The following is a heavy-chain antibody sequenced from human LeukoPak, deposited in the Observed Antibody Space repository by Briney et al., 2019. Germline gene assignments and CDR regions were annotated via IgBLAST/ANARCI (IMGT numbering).Heavy chain of an antibody. V-gene: IGHV4-34*01. D-gene: IGHD3-10*01. Sequence: SETLSLTCAVYGGPFSGYYWSWIRQPPGKGLEWIGEINHSGSTNYNPSLKSRVTISVDTSKNQFSLKLSSVTAADTAVYYCAGGSGSYPPYWGQGTLVTVSS. CDR3: AGGSGSYPPY. CDR2: INHSGST. CDR1: GGPFSGYY. J-gene: IGHJ4*02.